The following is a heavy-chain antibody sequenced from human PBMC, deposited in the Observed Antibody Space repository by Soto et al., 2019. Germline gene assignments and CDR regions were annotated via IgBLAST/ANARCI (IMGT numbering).Heavy chain of an antibody. Sequence: PSETLSLTCTVSGDSIMRDSYYWNWIRRHPGKGLEWIGYIYYSGTTAYNPSLKTRVTISPDTSKNQFSLNLSSVTAADTAVYYCASGVYSGKLYAFESWGRGTHVIVSA. V-gene: IGHV4-31*03. D-gene: IGHD1-26*01. J-gene: IGHJ4*02. CDR1: GDSIMRDSYY. CDR3: ASGVYSGKLYAFES. CDR2: IYYSGTT.